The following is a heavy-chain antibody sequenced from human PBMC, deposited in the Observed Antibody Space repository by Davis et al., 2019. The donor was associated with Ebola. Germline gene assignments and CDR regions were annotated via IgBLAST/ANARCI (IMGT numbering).Heavy chain of an antibody. Sequence: ASVKVSCKASGYTFTSYDINWVRQAPGQGLEWMGIINPSGGSTSYAQKFQGRVTMTRDTSTSTVYMELSSLRAEDTAVYYCARDRYYDILTGYYSPQPFDYWGQGTLVTVSS. CDR1: GYTFTSYD. V-gene: IGHV1-46*01. J-gene: IGHJ4*02. CDR3: ARDRYYDILTGYYSPQPFDY. D-gene: IGHD3-9*01. CDR2: INPSGGST.